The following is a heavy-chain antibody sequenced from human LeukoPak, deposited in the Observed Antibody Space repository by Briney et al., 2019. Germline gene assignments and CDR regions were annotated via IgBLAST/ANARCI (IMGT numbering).Heavy chain of an antibody. V-gene: IGHV3-74*03. D-gene: IGHD3-22*01. CDR1: GLTFTTYW. Sequence: GGSLRLSCAASGLTFTTYWFHWVRQAPGKGLVWVSRINHDGSETKYADSVRGRFTISRDNSKNTLYLQMNSLRAEDTAVYYCARASFYYDSSGYYWALEYWGQGTLVTVSS. CDR3: ARASFYYDSSGYYWALEY. J-gene: IGHJ4*02. CDR2: INHDGSET.